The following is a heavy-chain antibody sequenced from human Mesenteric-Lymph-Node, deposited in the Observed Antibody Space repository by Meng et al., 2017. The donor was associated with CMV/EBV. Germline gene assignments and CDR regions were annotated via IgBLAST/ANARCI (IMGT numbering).Heavy chain of an antibody. CDR3: AKGLGSTVMGSYGMDV. J-gene: IGHJ6*02. Sequence: SLKISCAASGFTFDDYAIHWVRQAPGKGLEWVSGISWNSARIGYADSVKGRFTISRDNAQNSLYLQMNSLRREDTALYYCAKGLGSTVMGSYGMDVWGQGTTVTVSS. V-gene: IGHV3-9*01. D-gene: IGHD4-11*01. CDR1: GFTFDDYA. CDR2: ISWNSARI.